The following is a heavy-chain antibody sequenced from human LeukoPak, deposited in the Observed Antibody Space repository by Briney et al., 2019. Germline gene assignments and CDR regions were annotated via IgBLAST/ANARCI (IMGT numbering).Heavy chain of an antibody. V-gene: IGHV3-11*01. D-gene: IGHD3-16*01. CDR1: GFTFSDYY. CDR2: ISSSGSTI. Sequence: GGSLRLSCAASGFTFSDYYMSWIRQAPGKGLEWVSYISSSGSTIYYADSVKGRFTISRDNAKNSLYLQMNSLRAEETCVYYCARDGPPSFGMAFDIWGQGTMVTVSS. J-gene: IGHJ3*02. CDR3: ARDGPPSFGMAFDI.